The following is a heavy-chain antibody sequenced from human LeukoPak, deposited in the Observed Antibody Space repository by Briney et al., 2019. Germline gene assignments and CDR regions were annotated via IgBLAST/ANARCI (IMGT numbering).Heavy chain of an antibody. CDR3: ARDESSWFDY. D-gene: IGHD6-13*01. CDR1: GFTFSSYA. CDR2: ISYDGSNK. J-gene: IGHJ4*02. V-gene: IGHV3-30-3*01. Sequence: GGSLRLSCAASGFTFSSYAMHWVRQAPGKGLEWVAVISYDGSNKYYADSVKGRFTISRDNSKNTLYLQMNSLRAEDTAVYYCARDESSWFDYWGQGTLVTVSS.